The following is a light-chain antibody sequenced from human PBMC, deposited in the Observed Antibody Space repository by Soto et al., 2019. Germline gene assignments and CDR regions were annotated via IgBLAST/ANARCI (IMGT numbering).Light chain of an antibody. V-gene: IGKV3-11*01. Sequence: EIVLTQSPATLSLSPGERATLFCSASQSVSGYLAWYQHKPGQAPRLVIHDVSRRAPDIPARFSGRGSGTDFTLTISSLEPEDFAVYYCHQRSDWPITFGQGTKLQ. CDR1: QSVSGY. CDR3: HQRSDWPIT. CDR2: DVS. J-gene: IGKJ2*01.